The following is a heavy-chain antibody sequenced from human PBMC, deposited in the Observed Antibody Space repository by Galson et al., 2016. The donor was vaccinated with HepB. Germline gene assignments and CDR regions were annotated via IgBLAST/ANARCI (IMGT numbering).Heavy chain of an antibody. CDR3: ARMVPLYSGGWYVRGDGWFDP. Sequence: SLRLSCAASGFTFSHYFVSWIRQAPGKGLEWVSYISGSADSRRYADSVKGRFPISRDNSKNSLYLQMNNLRAEDTAVYYCARMVPLYSGGWYVRGDGWFDPWGQGTLVTVPS. CDR1: GFTFSHYF. CDR2: ISGSADSR. V-gene: IGHV3-11*01. J-gene: IGHJ5*02. D-gene: IGHD6-19*01.